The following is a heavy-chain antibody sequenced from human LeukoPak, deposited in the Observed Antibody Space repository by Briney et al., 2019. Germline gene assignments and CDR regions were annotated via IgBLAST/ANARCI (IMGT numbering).Heavy chain of an antibody. V-gene: IGHV5-51*01. CDR3: ARGYYYESSGYYPGYFQY. CDR2: IYPGDTDT. Sequence: GESLKISCKGSGYIFSSYWIAWVRQMPGKGLEWVGIIYPGDTDTRYSPSFQGQVTISADKSVSTAYLQWNSLKASDTAIYYCARGYYYESSGYYPGYFQYWGQGTLATVSS. CDR1: GYIFSSYW. D-gene: IGHD3-22*01. J-gene: IGHJ1*01.